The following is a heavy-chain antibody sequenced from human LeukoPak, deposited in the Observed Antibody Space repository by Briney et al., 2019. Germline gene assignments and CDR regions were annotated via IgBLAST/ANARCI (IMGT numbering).Heavy chain of an antibody. CDR1: GFTFSSNA. CDR2: ISSNGGST. Sequence: GTLRLSCAASGFTFSSNAMHWVRQAPGKGLEYVSAISSNGGSTYYAKSVKGRFTISRDNSKNTLYLQMGSLRAEDMAVYYCARDGYSYGYVYSGRFDYWGQGTLVTVSS. D-gene: IGHD5-18*01. J-gene: IGHJ4*02. CDR3: ARDGYSYGYVYSGRFDY. V-gene: IGHV3-64*01.